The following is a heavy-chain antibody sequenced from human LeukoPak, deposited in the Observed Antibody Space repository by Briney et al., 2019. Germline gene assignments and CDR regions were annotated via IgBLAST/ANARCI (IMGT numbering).Heavy chain of an antibody. CDR1: GLTVSSNY. V-gene: IGHV3-66*01. CDR2: IYSGGST. CDR3: ARDLAWGAFDD. J-gene: IGHJ4*02. D-gene: IGHD7-27*01. Sequence: GGSLGLSCAASGLTVSSNYMSWVRQGPGKGLEWVSVIYSGGSTYYADSVRGRFTISRDNSKNTLYLQMISLRAEDTAVYYCARDLAWGAFDDWGQGTLVTVSS.